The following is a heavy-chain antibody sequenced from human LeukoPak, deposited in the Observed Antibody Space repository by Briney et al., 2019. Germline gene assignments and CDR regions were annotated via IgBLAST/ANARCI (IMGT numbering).Heavy chain of an antibody. CDR2: IYPGDSDT. Sequence: GESLKISCKGSGYSFTSYWIGWVRQMPGKGLEWMGIIYPGDSDTRYSPSSQGQVTISADKSISTAFLQWSSLKASDTAMYYCARHKLQWLPRTDDAFDIWGQGTMVTVSS. J-gene: IGHJ3*02. CDR1: GYSFTSYW. CDR3: ARHKLQWLPRTDDAFDI. D-gene: IGHD6-19*01. V-gene: IGHV5-51*01.